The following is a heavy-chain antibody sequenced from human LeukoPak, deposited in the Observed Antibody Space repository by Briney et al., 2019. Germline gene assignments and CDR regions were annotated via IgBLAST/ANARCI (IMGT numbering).Heavy chain of an antibody. CDR1: GFTFSSYW. CDR2: INSDGSST. V-gene: IGHV3-74*01. D-gene: IGHD2-21*02. Sequence: GGSLRLSCAASGFTFSSYWMHWVRQAPGKGLVWVSRINSDGSSTSYADSVKGRFTISRDNAKNTLYLQMNSLRAEDTAVYYCATAYCGGDCFYGSDYWGQGTLVTVSS. CDR3: ATAYCGGDCFYGSDY. J-gene: IGHJ4*02.